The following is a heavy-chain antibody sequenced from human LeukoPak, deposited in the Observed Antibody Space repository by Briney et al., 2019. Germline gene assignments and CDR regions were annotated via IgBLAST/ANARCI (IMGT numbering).Heavy chain of an antibody. V-gene: IGHV3-7*01. CDR3: ASIAAAGTGY. CDR1: GFTFSSYA. D-gene: IGHD6-13*01. CDR2: IKQDGSEK. J-gene: IGHJ4*02. Sequence: PGGSLRLSCAASGFTFSSYAMGWVRQAPGKGLEWVANIKQDGSEKYYVDSVKGRFTISRDNAKNSLYLQMNSLRAEDTAVYYCASIAAAGTGYWGQGTLVTVSS.